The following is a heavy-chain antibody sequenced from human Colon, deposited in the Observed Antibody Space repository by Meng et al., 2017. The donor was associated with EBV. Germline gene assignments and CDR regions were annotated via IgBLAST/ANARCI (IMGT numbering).Heavy chain of an antibody. D-gene: IGHD2-15*01. CDR1: GYTFTSYA. CDR3: ARLYCSGGSCYTIDY. J-gene: IGHJ4*02. CDR2: INTNTGNP. V-gene: IGHV7-4-1*02. Sequence: QVRLVQAGSRLKKPGASVKVSCKASGYTFTSYAMKWVRQAPGQGLEWMGWINTNTGNPTYAQGFTGRFVFSLDTSVSTAYLQISSLKAADTAVYYCARLYCSGGSCYTIDYWGQGTLVTVSS.